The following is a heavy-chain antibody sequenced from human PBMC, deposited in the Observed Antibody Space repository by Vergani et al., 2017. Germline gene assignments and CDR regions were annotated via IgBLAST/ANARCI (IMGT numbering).Heavy chain of an antibody. CDR3: ARYGYYYYYGMDV. Sequence: QVQLVQSGAEVKKPGASVKVSCKASGYTFTSYAMHWVRQAPGQRLEWMGWINAGNGNTKYSQKFQGRVTITRDTSASIAYMELSSLRSEDTAVYYCARYGYYYYYGMDVWGQGTTVTVSS. D-gene: IGHD3-10*01. CDR1: GYTFTSYA. V-gene: IGHV1-3*01. J-gene: IGHJ6*02. CDR2: INAGNGNT.